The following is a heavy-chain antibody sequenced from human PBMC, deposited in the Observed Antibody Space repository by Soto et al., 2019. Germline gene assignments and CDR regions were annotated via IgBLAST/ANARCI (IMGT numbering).Heavy chain of an antibody. J-gene: IGHJ4*02. Sequence: QLQLQESGSGLVKPSQTLSLTCAVSGGSISSGGYSWSWIRQPPGKGLEWIGYIYHSGSTYYNPPLKSRVTISVDRTKNHFSLKLSSVTAADTAVYNCACCFWSGYHVCGQRTLVSVSS. CDR1: GGSISSGGYS. CDR2: IYHSGST. V-gene: IGHV4-30-2*01. CDR3: ACCFWSGYHV. D-gene: IGHD3-3*01.